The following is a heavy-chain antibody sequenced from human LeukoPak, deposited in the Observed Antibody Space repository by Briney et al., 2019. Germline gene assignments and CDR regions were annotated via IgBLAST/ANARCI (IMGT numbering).Heavy chain of an antibody. D-gene: IGHD6-13*01. J-gene: IGHJ4*02. Sequence: GGSLRLSCAASGFTFSSYAMSWVRQTPGKGLEWVSGISGSGGSTYYADSVKGRFTISRDNPKNTLYLQMNSLRAEDTAVYYCAKVTKAAAGTPLFDYWGQGTLVTVSS. CDR2: ISGSGGST. V-gene: IGHV3-23*01. CDR3: AKVTKAAAGTPLFDY. CDR1: GFTFSSYA.